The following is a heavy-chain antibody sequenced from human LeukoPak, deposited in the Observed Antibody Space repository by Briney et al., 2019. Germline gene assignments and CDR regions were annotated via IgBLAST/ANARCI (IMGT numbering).Heavy chain of an antibody. CDR3: AKDYYDSSGYYYHPY. Sequence: PGGSLRLSCAASGFTFSSYGMHWVRQAPGKGLEWVAFIRYDGGNKYYADSVKGRFTISRDNSKNTLYLQMNSLRAEDTAVYYCAKDYYDSSGYYYHPYWGQGTLVTVSS. J-gene: IGHJ4*02. V-gene: IGHV3-30*02. CDR2: IRYDGGNK. D-gene: IGHD3-22*01. CDR1: GFTFSSYG.